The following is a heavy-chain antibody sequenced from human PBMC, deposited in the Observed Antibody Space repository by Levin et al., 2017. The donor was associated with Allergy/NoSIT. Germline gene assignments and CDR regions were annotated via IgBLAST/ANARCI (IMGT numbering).Heavy chain of an antibody. CDR3: AKDDGRLYDSSGPEDDY. CDR1: GFTFSSYA. V-gene: IGHV3-23*01. CDR2: ISGSGGST. Sequence: GESLKISCAASGFTFSSYAMSWVRQAPGKGLEWVSAISGSGGSTYYADSVKGRFTISRDNSKNTLYLQMNSLRAEDTAVYYCAKDDGRLYDSSGPEDDYWGQGTLVTVSS. D-gene: IGHD3-22*01. J-gene: IGHJ4*02.